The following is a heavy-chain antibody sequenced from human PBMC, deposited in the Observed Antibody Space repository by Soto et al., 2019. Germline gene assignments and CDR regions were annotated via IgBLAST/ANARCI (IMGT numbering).Heavy chain of an antibody. CDR3: ARENDDFWSGYYKGEIDY. J-gene: IGHJ4*02. CDR2: ISSSSSTI. CDR1: GFTFSSYS. D-gene: IGHD3-3*01. V-gene: IGHV3-48*02. Sequence: EVQLVESGGGLVQPGGSLRLSCAASGFTFSSYSMNWVRQAPGKGLEWVSYISSSSSTIYYADSVKGRFTISRDKAKNSLYLQMNSLRDEDTAVYYCARENDDFWSGYYKGEIDYWGQGTLVTVSS.